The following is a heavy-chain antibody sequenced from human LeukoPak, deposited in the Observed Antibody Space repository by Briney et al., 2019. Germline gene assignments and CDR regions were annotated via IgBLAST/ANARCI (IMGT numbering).Heavy chain of an antibody. Sequence: ASVKVSCKASGYTFTSYGISWVRQVPGQGLEWMGWISAYNGNTNYAQKLQGRVTMTTDTSTSTAYMELRSLRSDDTAVYYCAREEHGYSYGSCGYWGQGTLVTVSS. CDR3: AREEHGYSYGSCGY. CDR2: ISAYNGNT. V-gene: IGHV1-18*01. CDR1: GYTFTSYG. D-gene: IGHD5-18*01. J-gene: IGHJ4*02.